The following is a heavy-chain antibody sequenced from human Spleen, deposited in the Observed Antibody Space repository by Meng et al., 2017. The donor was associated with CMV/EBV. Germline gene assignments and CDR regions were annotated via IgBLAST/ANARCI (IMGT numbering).Heavy chain of an antibody. V-gene: IGHV1-18*04. Sequence: KASGYTFSTSHLSWVRQAPGQGLEWMGWVSAYNGDTNYVQKFQGRVTMTADTSTSTAYMELRSLRSDDTAVYYCARVPITMVGWFDPWGQGTLVTVSS. CDR1: GYTFSTSH. D-gene: IGHD3-10*01. J-gene: IGHJ5*02. CDR3: ARVPITMVGWFDP. CDR2: VSAYNGDT.